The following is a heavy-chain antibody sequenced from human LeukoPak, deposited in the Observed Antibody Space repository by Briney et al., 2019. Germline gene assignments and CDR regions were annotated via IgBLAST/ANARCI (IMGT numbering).Heavy chain of an antibody. Sequence: ASVKVSFKASGYTFTSYDINWVRQAPGQGLEWMGWMNPNSGNTGYAQKFQGRVTMTRNTSISTAYMELSSLRSEDTAVYYCARVDYYDSSGYQTFDYWGQGTLVTVSS. V-gene: IGHV1-8*01. D-gene: IGHD3-22*01. J-gene: IGHJ4*02. CDR3: ARVDYYDSSGYQTFDY. CDR2: MNPNSGNT. CDR1: GYTFTSYD.